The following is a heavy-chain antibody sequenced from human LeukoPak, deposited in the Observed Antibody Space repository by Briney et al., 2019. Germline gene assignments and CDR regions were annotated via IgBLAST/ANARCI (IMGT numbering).Heavy chain of an antibody. V-gene: IGHV3-66*01. CDR1: GFTISSNY. CDR3: ATSGWWGYFDY. CDR2: IYSGGST. D-gene: IGHD6-19*01. J-gene: IGHJ4*02. Sequence: GGSLRLSCAASGFTISSNYMSWVRQAPGKGLEWVSIIYSGGSTYYADSVRGRFTISRDNSKNTLYLLMNSLRAEDTAVYYCATSGWWGYFDYWGQGTLVTVSS.